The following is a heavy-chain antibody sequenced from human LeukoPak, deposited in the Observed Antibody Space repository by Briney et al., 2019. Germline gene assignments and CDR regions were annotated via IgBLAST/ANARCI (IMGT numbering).Heavy chain of an antibody. V-gene: IGHV4-39*01. CDR1: GDSITSGGFY. J-gene: IGHJ5*02. CDR3: ARRDFAAWFDP. D-gene: IGHD2/OR15-2a*01. CDR2: VYYSGTT. Sequence: SETLSLTCNVSGDSITSGGFYWAWIRQSPGKGLEWIGNVYYSGTTQYNPSLKGRVTISMDMSKNQFSLNLNSVSVTDTAIYYCARRDFAAWFDPWGQGTLVTVSS.